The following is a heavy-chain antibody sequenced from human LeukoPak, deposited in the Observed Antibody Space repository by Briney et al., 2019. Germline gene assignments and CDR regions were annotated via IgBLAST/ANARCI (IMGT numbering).Heavy chain of an antibody. V-gene: IGHV4-34*01. CDR1: GGSFSGYY. J-gene: IGHJ4*02. CDR3: ASSSWYKNY. Sequence: SETLSLTCAVYGGSFSGYYWSWIRQPPGKGLEWIGEINHSGSTNYNPSLKSRVTISVDTSKNQLSLKLSSVTAADTAVYYCASSSWYKNYWGQGTLVTVSS. D-gene: IGHD6-13*01. CDR2: INHSGST.